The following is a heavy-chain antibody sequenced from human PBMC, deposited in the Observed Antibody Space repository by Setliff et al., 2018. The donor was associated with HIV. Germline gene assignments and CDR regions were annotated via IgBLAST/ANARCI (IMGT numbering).Heavy chain of an antibody. V-gene: IGHV3-23*01. Sequence: GGSLRLSCAASGFSFSNYAMTWVRQAPGKGLEWVSTINSAERTYYAKSVKGRFTISRDNSKNTLYLQMNSLRAEDTAVYYCARIRGFCSGGSCYPYYYYAMDVWGQGTTVTVSS. CDR3: ARIRGFCSGGSCYPYYYYAMDV. CDR1: GFSFSNYA. J-gene: IGHJ6*02. CDR2: INSAERT. D-gene: IGHD2-15*01.